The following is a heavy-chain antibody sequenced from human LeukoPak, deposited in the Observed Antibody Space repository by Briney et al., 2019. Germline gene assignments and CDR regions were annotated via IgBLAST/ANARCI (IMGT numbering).Heavy chain of an antibody. Sequence: GGSLRLSCAASGIAFSNHWMHWVRQAPGKGLEWVSWINNDGSYAVYADSVRARFTISRDNAKNTLYLQMNSLRPEETALYYCARDRPHNWFDPWGQGTLVTVSS. CDR3: ARDRPHNWFDP. CDR1: GIAFSNHW. V-gene: IGHV3-74*01. CDR2: INNDGSYA. J-gene: IGHJ5*02.